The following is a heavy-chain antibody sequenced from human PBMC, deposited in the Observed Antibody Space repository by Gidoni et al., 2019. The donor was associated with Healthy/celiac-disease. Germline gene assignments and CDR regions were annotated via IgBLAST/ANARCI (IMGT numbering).Heavy chain of an antibody. CDR2: INHSGST. Sequence: QVQLQQWGAGLLKPSETLSLTCAVYGGSFSGYYWSWIRQPPGKGLEWIGEINHSGSTNYNPSLKSRVTISVDTSKNQFSLKLSSVTAADTAVYYCARLRAVAADYWGQGTLVTVSS. J-gene: IGHJ4*02. D-gene: IGHD6-19*01. CDR3: ARLRAVAADY. CDR1: GGSFSGYY. V-gene: IGHV4-34*01.